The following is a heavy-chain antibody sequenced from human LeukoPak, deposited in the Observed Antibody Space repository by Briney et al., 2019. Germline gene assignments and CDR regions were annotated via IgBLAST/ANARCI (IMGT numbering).Heavy chain of an antibody. Sequence: ASVKVSCKASGYTFTGYYMHWVRQAPGQGLEWMGRINPNSGGTNYAQKFQGRVTMTRDTSISTAYMELSRLRSDDTAVYYCARPDSSGWYVRDAFDIWGQGTMVTVPS. CDR3: ARPDSSGWYVRDAFDI. D-gene: IGHD6-19*01. CDR2: INPNSGGT. J-gene: IGHJ3*02. V-gene: IGHV1-2*06. CDR1: GYTFTGYY.